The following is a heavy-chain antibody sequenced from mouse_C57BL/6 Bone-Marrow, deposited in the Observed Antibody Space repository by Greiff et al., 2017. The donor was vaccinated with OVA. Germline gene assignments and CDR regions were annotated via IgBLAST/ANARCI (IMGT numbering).Heavy chain of an antibody. CDR2: IYPRSGNT. V-gene: IGHV1-81*01. D-gene: IGHD3-1*01. CDR1: GYTFTSYG. J-gene: IGHJ3*01. CDR3: ARPGLLAWFAY. Sequence: VQLVESGAELARPGASVKLSCKASGYTFTSYGISWVKQRTGQGLEWIGEIYPRSGNTYYNEKFKGKATLTADKSSSTAYMELRSLTSEDSAVYFCARPGLLAWFAYWGQGTLVTVSA.